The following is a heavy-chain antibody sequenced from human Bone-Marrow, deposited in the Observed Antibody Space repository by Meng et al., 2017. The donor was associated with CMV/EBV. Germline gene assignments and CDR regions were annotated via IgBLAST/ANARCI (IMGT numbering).Heavy chain of an antibody. Sequence: GESLKISCAASGFTFSSYSMNWVRQAPGKGLEWVSSINSGSGSRNYRDSVKGRFTISRDNAKKSLYLQMNSLRAEDTAVYYWAKDARRYGAVSGCSNVDAWGQGTMVTVSS. J-gene: IGHJ5*01. D-gene: IGHD6-25*01. CDR1: GFTFSSYS. CDR2: INSGSGSR. CDR3: AKDARRYGAVSGCSNVDA. V-gene: IGHV3-21*01.